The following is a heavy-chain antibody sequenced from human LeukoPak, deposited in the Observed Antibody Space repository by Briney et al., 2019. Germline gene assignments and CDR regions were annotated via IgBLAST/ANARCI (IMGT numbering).Heavy chain of an antibody. CDR1: GFTVSSNY. CDR3: AREKPHYYGSGSYFDY. Sequence: GASLHLSYAASGFTVSSNYMSWVRQAPGKGLEWASVIYSGGSTYYADPVKGRFTISRDNSKNTLYLQMNSLRAEDTAVYYCAREKPHYYGSGSYFDYWGQGTLVTVSS. V-gene: IGHV3-53*01. CDR2: IYSGGST. D-gene: IGHD3-10*01. J-gene: IGHJ4*02.